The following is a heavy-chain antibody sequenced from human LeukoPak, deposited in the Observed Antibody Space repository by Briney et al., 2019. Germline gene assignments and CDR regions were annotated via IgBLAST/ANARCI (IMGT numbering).Heavy chain of an antibody. CDR3: ARRPDTVYYFDY. Sequence: ASVKVSCKASGYTFTGYYMHWVRQAPGQGLEWMGWINPNSGGTNYAQKFQGRVTMTRDTSISTAYMELSRLRSDDTAVYYCARRPDTVYYFDYWGQGTLVTVSS. D-gene: IGHD2-15*01. J-gene: IGHJ4*02. CDR2: INPNSGGT. CDR1: GYTFTGYY. V-gene: IGHV1-2*02.